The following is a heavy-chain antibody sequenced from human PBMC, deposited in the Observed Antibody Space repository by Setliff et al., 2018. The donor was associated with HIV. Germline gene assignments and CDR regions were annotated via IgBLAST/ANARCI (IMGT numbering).Heavy chain of an antibody. CDR3: AKAARDYYDSSGYYIGIDY. CDR1: GFTFSNYW. J-gene: IGHJ4*02. Sequence: GSLRLSCAASGFTFSNYWMSWVRQAPGKGLEWVSAISDNGGSTYYADSMEGRFTISRDNSKNTLYLQSSGLRAEDTAVYYCAKAARDYYDSSGYYIGIDYWGRGTLVTVSS. CDR2: ISDNGGST. V-gene: IGHV3-23*01. D-gene: IGHD3-22*01.